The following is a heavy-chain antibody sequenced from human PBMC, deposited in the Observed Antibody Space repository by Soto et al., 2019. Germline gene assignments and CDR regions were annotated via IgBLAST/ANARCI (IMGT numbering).Heavy chain of an antibody. CDR3: ARERWLQGSFYGMDV. V-gene: IGHV4-59*01. J-gene: IGHJ6*02. D-gene: IGHD5-12*01. CDR2: IYYSGST. Sequence: SETLSLTCTVSGGSISSYYWSWIRQPPGKGLEWIGYIYYSGSTNYNPSLKSRVTISVDTSKNQFSLKLSSVTAADTAVYYCARERWLQGSFYGMDVWGQGTTVTVSS. CDR1: GGSISSYY.